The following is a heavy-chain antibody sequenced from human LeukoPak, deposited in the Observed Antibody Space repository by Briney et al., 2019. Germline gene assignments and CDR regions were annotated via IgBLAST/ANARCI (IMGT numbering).Heavy chain of an antibody. CDR3: ATSEMAARRGHHY. V-gene: IGHV3-23*01. D-gene: IGHD5-24*01. J-gene: IGHJ4*02. CDR2: ISAVGVGT. Sequence: PGGSLRLSSAASGFTFSSYAMSWVRQAPGKGREGVSAISAVGVGTYYPHSVKGRFTISRDNSKNTVYLQMNSLRAEDTVLYYCATSEMAARRGHHYWGQGTLVTVSS. CDR1: GFTFSSYA.